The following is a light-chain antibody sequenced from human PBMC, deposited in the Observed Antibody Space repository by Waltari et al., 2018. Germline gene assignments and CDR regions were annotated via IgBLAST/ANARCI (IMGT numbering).Light chain of an antibody. CDR1: RSVDTY. J-gene: IGKJ2*01. CDR3: QQYGTWPPDT. CDR2: NAS. V-gene: IGKV3-15*01. Sequence: ETVMTQSPATLSVSPGERASPHCGASRSVDTYVAWYQQKVGQSPRLIIYNASTRASGVPARFSGSGSGTAFTLIINDLQTDDSALYFCQQYGTWPPDTFGQGTKVEIK.